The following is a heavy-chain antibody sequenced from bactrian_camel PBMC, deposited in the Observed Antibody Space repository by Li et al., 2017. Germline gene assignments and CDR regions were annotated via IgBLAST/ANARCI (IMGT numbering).Heavy chain of an antibody. CDR2: IDGGGNT. J-gene: IGHJ4*01. CDR1: GLSYSKHC. CDR3: VTDVRPVVALIFAV. D-gene: IGHD2*01. Sequence: HVQLVESGGGSVQAGGSMRLTCDTSGLSYSKHCMGWFRQLPGKEREGVAAIDGGGNTAYADSVKGRFTISRDNAKNTVYLQMNSLKSEDTALYYCVTDVRPVVALIFAVWGQGTQVTFS. V-gene: IGHV3S53*01.